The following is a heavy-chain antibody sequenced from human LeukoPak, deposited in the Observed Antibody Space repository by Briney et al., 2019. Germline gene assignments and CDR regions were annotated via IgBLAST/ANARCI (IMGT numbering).Heavy chain of an antibody. CDR2: IYHSGST. CDR1: GYSISSGYY. CDR3: ARAPVYCSSTSCYPYYFDY. Sequence: SETLSLTCTVSGYSISSGYYWGWIRQPPGKGLEWIGSIYHSGSTYYNPSLKSRVTISVDTSKNQFSLKLSSVTAADTAVYYCARAPVYCSSTSCYPYYFDYWGQGTLVTVSS. J-gene: IGHJ4*02. V-gene: IGHV4-38-2*02. D-gene: IGHD2-2*01.